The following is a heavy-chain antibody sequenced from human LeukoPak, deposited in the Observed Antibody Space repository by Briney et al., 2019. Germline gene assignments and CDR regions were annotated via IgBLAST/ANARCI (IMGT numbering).Heavy chain of an antibody. J-gene: IGHJ4*02. V-gene: IGHV3-7*05. CDR1: GFTFSSYW. CDR2: IKQDGSEK. D-gene: IGHD5-12*01. Sequence: PGGSLRLSCVASGFTFSSYWMGWVRQAPGKGLEWEANIKQDGSEKDYVDSVKGRFTISRDNAKNSLYLQVNSLRAGDSAVYYCVRDPDLRRGYDGEGYWGQGTLVTVSS. CDR3: VRDPDLRRGYDGEGY.